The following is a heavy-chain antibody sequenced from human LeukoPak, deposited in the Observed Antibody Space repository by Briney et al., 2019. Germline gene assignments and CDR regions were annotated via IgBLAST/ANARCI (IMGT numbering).Heavy chain of an antibody. V-gene: IGHV1-2*02. D-gene: IGHD1-7*01. CDR2: INPNSGDT. CDR3: TRDINWNYGY. Sequence: ASVKVSRKASGYTFSSYGISWVRQAPGQGLEWMGWINPNSGDTNYAQKFQGRVTMTRDTSISTAYMELSRLTSDDTAVYYCTRDINWNYGYWGQGTLVTVSS. J-gene: IGHJ4*02. CDR1: GYTFSSYG.